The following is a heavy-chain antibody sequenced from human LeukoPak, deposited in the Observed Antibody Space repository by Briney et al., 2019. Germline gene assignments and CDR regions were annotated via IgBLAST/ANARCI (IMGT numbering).Heavy chain of an antibody. CDR3: ARDTNPYSRATAFDY. D-gene: IGHD6-13*01. Sequence: PGGSLRLSCAASGFTFSSYWMSWVRQAPGKGLEWVANIRQHGSEKYYVDSVKGRFIISRDNANNSLYLQMNSLRAEDTAVYYCARDTNPYSRATAFDYWGQGTLVTVSS. CDR1: GFTFSSYW. V-gene: IGHV3-7*01. CDR2: IRQHGSEK. J-gene: IGHJ4*02.